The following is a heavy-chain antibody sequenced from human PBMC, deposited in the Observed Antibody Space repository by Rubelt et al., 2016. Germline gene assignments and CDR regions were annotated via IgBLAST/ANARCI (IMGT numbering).Heavy chain of an antibody. CDR3: ARGTGIAAALKFDY. V-gene: IGHV4-34*01. Sequence: QVQLQQWGAGLLKPSETLSLTCAVYGGSFSGYYWSWIRQPPGKGLEWIGEINHSGSTNYNPSLKSRVTISVNTSKNQLSLKLSSVTAADTAVYYWARGTGIAAALKFDYWGQGTLVTVSS. CDR1: GGSFSGYY. J-gene: IGHJ4*02. D-gene: IGHD6-13*01. CDR2: INHSGST.